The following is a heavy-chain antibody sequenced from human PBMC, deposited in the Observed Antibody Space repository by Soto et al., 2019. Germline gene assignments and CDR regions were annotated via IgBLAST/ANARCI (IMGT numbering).Heavy chain of an antibody. Sequence: SETLSLTCTVSGGSISTGDDYWSWIRQPPGKGLEWIGYISHSGTTYNPSLKSRVSISVDRSKNQFSLNLTSVTAADTAVYFCARKTIIYSDSSSWFDPWGQGALVTISS. CDR2: ISHSGTT. V-gene: IGHV4-30-2*01. CDR3: ARKTIIYSDSSSWFDP. J-gene: IGHJ5*02. D-gene: IGHD3-22*01. CDR1: GGSISTGDDY.